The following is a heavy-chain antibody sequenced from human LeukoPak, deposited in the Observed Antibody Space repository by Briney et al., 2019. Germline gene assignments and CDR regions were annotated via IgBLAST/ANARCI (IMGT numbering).Heavy chain of an antibody. CDR2: ISYSGST. Sequence: SETLSLTCTVSGGSVSSGSYYGSWIRQPPGKGLECIGYISYSGSTNYNPSLKSRVTISVDTSKNQFSLKLTSVTTADTAVYYCARVRVERASSLLDYWGQGTLVTVSS. CDR1: GGSVSSGSYY. J-gene: IGHJ4*02. CDR3: ARVRVERASSLLDY. V-gene: IGHV4-61*01. D-gene: IGHD1-1*01.